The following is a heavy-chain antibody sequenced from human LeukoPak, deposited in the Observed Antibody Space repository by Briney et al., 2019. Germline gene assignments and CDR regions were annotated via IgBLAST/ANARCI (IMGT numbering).Heavy chain of an antibody. D-gene: IGHD6-19*01. Sequence: ASVKVSCKASGGTFSSYAISWVRQAPGQGLEWMGGIIPIFGTANYAQKFQGRVTITADESTSTAYMELRSLRSDDTAVYYCASGGGWSIEGLDYWGQGTLVTVSS. CDR1: GGTFSSYA. J-gene: IGHJ4*02. CDR2: IIPIFGTA. CDR3: ASGGGWSIEGLDY. V-gene: IGHV1-69*13.